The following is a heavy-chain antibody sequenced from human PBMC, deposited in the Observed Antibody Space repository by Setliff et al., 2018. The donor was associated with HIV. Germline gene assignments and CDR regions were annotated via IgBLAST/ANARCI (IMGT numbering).Heavy chain of an antibody. J-gene: IGHJ3*02. CDR1: GYSFTSYW. CDR3: ARRWLVLDAFDI. V-gene: IGHV5-51*01. CDR2: IYPGDSDT. D-gene: IGHD6-19*01. Sequence: PGESLKISCKGSGYSFTSYWIGWVRQMPGKGLEWMGIIYPGDSDTRYSPSFQGQVTISADKSISTAYLQWTSLKAEDTAVYYCARRWLVLDAFDIWGQGTMVTVSS.